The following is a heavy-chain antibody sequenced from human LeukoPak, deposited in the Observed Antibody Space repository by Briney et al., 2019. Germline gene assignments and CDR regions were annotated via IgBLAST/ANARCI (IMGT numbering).Heavy chain of an antibody. CDR1: GYTFTSYG. D-gene: IGHD1-1*01. CDR3: ATGNDLRAFDI. Sequence: ASVKVSCKASGYTFTSYGISWVRQAPGQGLEWMGWISAYNGNTNYAQKFQGRVTMTEDTSTDTAYMELSSLRSEDTAVYYCATGNDLRAFDIWGQGTMVTVSS. J-gene: IGHJ3*02. V-gene: IGHV1-18*01. CDR2: ISAYNGNT.